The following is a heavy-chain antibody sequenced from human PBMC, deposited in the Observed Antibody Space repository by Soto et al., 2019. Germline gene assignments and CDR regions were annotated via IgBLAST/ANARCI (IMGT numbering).Heavy chain of an antibody. D-gene: IGHD2-2*02. CDR3: ARRSHCSSTSCDKFFDN. V-gene: IGHV3-23*01. CDR2: ISESGGST. Sequence: GGSLRLSCAASGFFFSNYGMSWVRQAPGKGLEWVSAISESGGSTYYAGSVKGRFTLSRDNSKDTLYLQLNSLRPEDTAVYYCARRSHCSSTSCDKFFDNWGQGTLVTVSS. J-gene: IGHJ4*02. CDR1: GFFFSNYG.